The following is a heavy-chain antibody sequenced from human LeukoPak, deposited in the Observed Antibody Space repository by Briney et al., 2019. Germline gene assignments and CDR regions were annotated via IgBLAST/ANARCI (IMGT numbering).Heavy chain of an antibody. Sequence: GGSLRLSCSASGFTFSNYAMHWVRQAPGKGLEYVSSITRTGSTTYYADSVKGRFTVSRDNSKNTLNLQMSSLRAEDTAVYYCVKSVLTGYYAPDYWGQGTLVTVSS. CDR2: ITRTGSTT. D-gene: IGHD3-9*01. CDR3: VKSVLTGYYAPDY. J-gene: IGHJ4*02. CDR1: GFTFSNYA. V-gene: IGHV3-64D*06.